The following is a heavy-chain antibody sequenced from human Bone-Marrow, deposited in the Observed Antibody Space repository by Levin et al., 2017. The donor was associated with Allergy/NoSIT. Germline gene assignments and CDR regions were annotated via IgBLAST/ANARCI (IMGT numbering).Heavy chain of an antibody. D-gene: IGHD2-8*01. CDR2: VSYDGRNK. V-gene: IGHV3-30*04. CDR3: ARHFYSYNGGWCDL. Sequence: GGSLRLSCAASGFTFSNYAMHWVRQAPGKGLEWVALVSYDGRNKFFADSVRGRVTISRDNSKSTMYLQVNSLRVEDTPVYHCARHFYSYNGGWCDLWDQGTLVTGSS. CDR1: GFTFSNYA. J-gene: IGHJ5*02.